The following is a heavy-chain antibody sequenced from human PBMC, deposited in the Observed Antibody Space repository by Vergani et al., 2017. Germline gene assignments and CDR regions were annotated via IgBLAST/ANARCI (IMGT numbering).Heavy chain of an antibody. V-gene: IGHV4-4*03. CDR3: ARSRPYCTSGSCPAI. Sequence: QVQLQEPGPGLVKPPGTLSLPCAVPGDSISSNNCWTWVRQPPGKGLEWIGEICHTEDTKYSPSLKSRVTVSVDESRNLFSLRLNSVTAADTAVYYCARSRPYCTSGSCPAIWGQGTLVTVSS. J-gene: IGHJ4*02. CDR1: GDSISSNNC. CDR2: ICHTEDT. D-gene: IGHD2-15*01.